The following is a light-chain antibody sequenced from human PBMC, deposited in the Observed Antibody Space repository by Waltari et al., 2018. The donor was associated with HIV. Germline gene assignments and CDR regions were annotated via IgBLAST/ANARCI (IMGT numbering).Light chain of an antibody. CDR3: QQTFSPPRT. CDR1: QNIINY. J-gene: IGKJ3*01. CDR2: NAS. V-gene: IGKV1-39*01. Sequence: DINMTQSPSYLSAPVGDRVTITCRASQNIINYLNWYHQSPGKAPKLLIFNASALHNGVSSRFSGSGSGTEFTLSIAGLQPDDFGTYSCQQTFSPPRTFGPGT.